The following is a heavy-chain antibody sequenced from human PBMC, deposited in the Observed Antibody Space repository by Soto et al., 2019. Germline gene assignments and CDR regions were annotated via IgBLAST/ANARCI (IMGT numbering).Heavy chain of an antibody. CDR3: ARDNDIVVVPAAIGYGMDV. J-gene: IGHJ6*02. D-gene: IGHD2-2*01. Sequence: PSQTLSLTCAISGDSVSSNSAAWNRIRQSPSRGLEWLGRTYYRSKWYNDYAVSVKSRITINPDTSKNQFSLQLNSVTPEDTAVYYCARDNDIVVVPAAIGYGMDVWGQGTTVTVSS. CDR1: GDSVSSNSAA. CDR2: TYYRSKWYN. V-gene: IGHV6-1*01.